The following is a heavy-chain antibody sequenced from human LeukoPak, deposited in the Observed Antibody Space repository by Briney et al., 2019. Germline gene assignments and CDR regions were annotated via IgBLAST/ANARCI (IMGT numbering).Heavy chain of an antibody. CDR3: ARHRDYYDT. Sequence: SETLSLTCTVSGSSINNNFWTWIRQPPGKGLEWIGYIYSSGSTNYNPSIKSRVIISGDTSKNQISLKLTSVTAADTAVYFCARHRDYYDTWGRGTLVTLSS. V-gene: IGHV4-59*08. CDR1: GSSINNNF. J-gene: IGHJ4*01. D-gene: IGHD3-22*01. CDR2: IYSSGST.